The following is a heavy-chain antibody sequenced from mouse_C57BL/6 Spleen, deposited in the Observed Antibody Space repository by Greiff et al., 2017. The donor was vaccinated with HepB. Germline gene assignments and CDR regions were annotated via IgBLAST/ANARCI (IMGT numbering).Heavy chain of an antibody. CDR3: ARGGDGYGYFDV. J-gene: IGHJ1*03. V-gene: IGHV1-82*01. Sequence: QVQLQQSGPELVKPGASVKISCQASGYAFSSSWMNWVKQRPGTGLEWIGRIYTGDGDNKYNGKFKGKATLMADKSSSTAYMQRSSLTSEDSAVYFCARGGDGYGYFDVGGTGTTVTVSS. CDR1: GYAFSSSW. D-gene: IGHD2-3*01. CDR2: IYTGDGDN.